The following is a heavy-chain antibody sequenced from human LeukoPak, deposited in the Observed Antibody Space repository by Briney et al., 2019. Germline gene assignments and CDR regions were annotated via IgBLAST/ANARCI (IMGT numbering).Heavy chain of an antibody. CDR2: IIPIFGTA. CDR3: ARDESSSSLFDY. CDR1: GGTVSSYA. D-gene: IGHD6-6*01. Sequence: ASVKVSCKASGGTVSSYAISWVRQAPGQGLEWRGGIIPIFGTANYAQKFQGRVTITADKSTSTAYMELSSLRSEDTAVYYCARDESSSSLFDYWGQGTLVTVSS. J-gene: IGHJ4*02. V-gene: IGHV1-69*06.